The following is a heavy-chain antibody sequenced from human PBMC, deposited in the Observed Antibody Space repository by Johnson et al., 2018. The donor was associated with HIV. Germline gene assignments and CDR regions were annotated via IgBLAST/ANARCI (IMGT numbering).Heavy chain of an antibody. CDR1: GFTFGNYW. D-gene: IGHD2-8*02. Sequence: VQLVESGGGLVQPGGSLRLSCAASGFTFGNYWMSWVRQAPGKGLEWVANIKQDGSEKYYVDSVKGRFTISRDNSKNTLYLQMNSLRAEDTSVYYCARDLVRASHAFDIWGQGTMVTVSS. J-gene: IGHJ3*02. CDR3: ARDLVRASHAFDI. V-gene: IGHV3-7*01. CDR2: IKQDGSEK.